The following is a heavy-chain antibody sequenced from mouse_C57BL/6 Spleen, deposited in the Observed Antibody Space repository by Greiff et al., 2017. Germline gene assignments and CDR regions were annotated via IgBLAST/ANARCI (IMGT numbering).Heavy chain of an antibody. J-gene: IGHJ4*01. CDR3: ARGLYSNYLYYYAMDY. CDR1: GYTFKSYG. Sequence: QVQLKQSGAELARPGASVKLSCTASGYTFKSYGISWVKQRTGQGLAWIGERYPRSGNNYYHEKFKGKATLTADKYSSTAYMELRSLTSEDYAVYFCARGLYSNYLYYYAMDYWGQGTSVTVSS. V-gene: IGHV1-81*01. CDR2: RYPRSGNN. D-gene: IGHD2-5*01.